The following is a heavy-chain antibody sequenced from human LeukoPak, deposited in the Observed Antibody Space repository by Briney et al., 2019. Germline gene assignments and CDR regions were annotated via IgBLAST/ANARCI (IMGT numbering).Heavy chain of an antibody. CDR3: ARDGYNYPTYFDY. J-gene: IGHJ4*02. Sequence: GGSLRLSCVASGFTFSSYSMNWVRQAPGKGLEWVSSISRSSSYIYYADSVKGRFTISRDNAKNSLYLQMNSLRAEDTAVYYCARDGYNYPTYFDYWGQGTLVTVSS. D-gene: IGHD5-24*01. V-gene: IGHV3-21*01. CDR2: ISRSSSYI. CDR1: GFTFSSYS.